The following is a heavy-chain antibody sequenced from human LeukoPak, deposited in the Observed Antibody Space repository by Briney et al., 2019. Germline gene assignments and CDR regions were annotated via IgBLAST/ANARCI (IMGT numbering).Heavy chain of an antibody. CDR2: IWYDGSNK. CDR3: AKDADGSIDY. Sequence: PGGSLRPSCAASGFTFSSYGMHWVRQAPGKGLEWVAVIWYDGSNKYYADSVKGRFTISRDNSKNTLYLQMNSLRAEDTAVYYCAKDADGSIDYWGQGTLVTVSS. CDR1: GFTFSSYG. V-gene: IGHV3-33*06. D-gene: IGHD5-24*01. J-gene: IGHJ4*02.